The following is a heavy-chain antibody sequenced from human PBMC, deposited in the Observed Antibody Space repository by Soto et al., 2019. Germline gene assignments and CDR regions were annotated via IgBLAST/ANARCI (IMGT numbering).Heavy chain of an antibody. J-gene: IGHJ6*02. D-gene: IGHD3-3*01. CDR3: AKDGVTIFGVAMSTSYYGLDV. CDR2: ISVSGSST. CDR1: GFTFSSYA. V-gene: IGHV3-23*01. Sequence: GGSLRLSCAASGFTFSSYAMSWVRQAPGKGLEWVSFISVSGSSTDYADSVRGRFTISRDNSKNTLYLQMNSLRAEDTAVYYCAKDGVTIFGVAMSTSYYGLDVWGQGTTVTVSS.